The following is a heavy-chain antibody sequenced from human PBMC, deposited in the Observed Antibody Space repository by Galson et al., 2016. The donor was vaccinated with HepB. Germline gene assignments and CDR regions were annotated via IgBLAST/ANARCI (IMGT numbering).Heavy chain of an antibody. V-gene: IGHV1-18*04. D-gene: IGHD3-22*01. J-gene: IGHJ5*02. CDR1: GYRFPTYG. Sequence: SVKVSCKASGYRFPTYGISWVRQAPGQGLEWPGWISANSGNTIYAQKFQDRVTMTRDTSASTVYMDLRSLRSDDTAVYYCARGEKGYSEGASWGQGTLVTVSS. CDR2: ISANSGNT. CDR3: ARGEKGYSEGAS.